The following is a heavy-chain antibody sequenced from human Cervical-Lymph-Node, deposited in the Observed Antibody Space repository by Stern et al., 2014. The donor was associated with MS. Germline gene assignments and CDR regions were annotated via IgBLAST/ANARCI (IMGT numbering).Heavy chain of an antibody. Sequence: VHLVESGAEVKKPGASVKVSCKASGYTFTSHYIHWVRQAPGQGLEWMGIFNPSGDSTSSAPQFPGRLTMTRDTSTSTVNMHLSSLRSEDTAVYYCARGFVTTENWFDHWGQGTLVTVSS. CDR3: ARGFVTTENWFDH. V-gene: IGHV1-46*01. CDR2: FNPSGDST. D-gene: IGHD3-10*01. CDR1: GYTFTSHY. J-gene: IGHJ5*02.